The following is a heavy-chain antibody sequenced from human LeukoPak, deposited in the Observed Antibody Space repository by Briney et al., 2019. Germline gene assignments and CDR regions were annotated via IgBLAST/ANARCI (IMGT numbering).Heavy chain of an antibody. J-gene: IGHJ4*02. D-gene: IGHD2-2*01. CDR3: ASIPESSTSWFHFDN. CDR1: GGSVSSSNYH. V-gene: IGHV4-39*01. CDR2: LFSTGIT. Sequence: PSETLSLTCTVSGGSVSSSNYHWAWIRQSPGMGLEWIGTLFSTGITSQNPDASLRSRVTLSVDTSRNQFSLVLRSLTAADTAIFYCASIPESSTSWFHFDNWGQGTLVTVSS.